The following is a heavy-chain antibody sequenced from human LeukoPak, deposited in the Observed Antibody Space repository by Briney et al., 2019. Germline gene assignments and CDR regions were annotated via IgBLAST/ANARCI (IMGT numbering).Heavy chain of an antibody. J-gene: IGHJ4*02. V-gene: IGHV4-39*01. CDR3: ARLRFDLWSGYTHPHFDY. CDR1: GGSISSCSYS. Sequence: SEALSLTCTVSGGSISSCSYSWGWIRQPPGEGLEGIGSIYYSGTTYYTPSLKSRVTISIDTSKIQFSLMLSSVAATDTAVYFCARLRFDLWSGYTHPHFDYWGQGTLVTVSS. CDR2: IYYSGTT. D-gene: IGHD3-3*01.